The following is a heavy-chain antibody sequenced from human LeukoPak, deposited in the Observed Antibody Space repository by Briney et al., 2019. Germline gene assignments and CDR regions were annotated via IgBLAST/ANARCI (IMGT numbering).Heavy chain of an antibody. D-gene: IGHD3-22*01. CDR1: GGSISSSSYY. Sequence: SETLSLTCTVSGGSISSSSYYWGWIRQPPGKGLEWIGSIYYSGSTYYNPSLKSRVTISVDTSKNQFSLKLSSVTAADTAVYCCVRRPYYDSSGYDSWGQGTLVTVSS. CDR2: IYYSGST. J-gene: IGHJ4*02. V-gene: IGHV4-39*01. CDR3: VRRPYYDSSGYDS.